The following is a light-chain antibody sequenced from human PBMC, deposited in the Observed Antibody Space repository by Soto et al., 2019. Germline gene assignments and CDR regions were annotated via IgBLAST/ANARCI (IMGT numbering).Light chain of an antibody. J-gene: IGKJ1*01. CDR3: QQYNNCQT. CDR2: GAS. V-gene: IGKV3-15*01. CDR1: QSVSSSY. Sequence: EIVLTQSPATLSLSSAETATLSRRATQSVSSSYLAWYQQKPGQAPRLLIYGASRRAGGTPARCSGGGSGTEFTPTISSLQYEDFAIYCCQQYNNCQTFGQGTKVDIK.